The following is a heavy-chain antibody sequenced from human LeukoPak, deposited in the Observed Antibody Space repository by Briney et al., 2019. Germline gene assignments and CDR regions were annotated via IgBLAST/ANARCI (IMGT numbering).Heavy chain of an antibody. CDR1: GFTFSSYA. CDR2: ISWDGTNK. V-gene: IGHV3-30*04. J-gene: IGHJ5*02. D-gene: IGHD5-12*01. CDR3: ARDLSRVATILGWFAP. Sequence: PGGSLRLSCTASGFTFSSYAMHWLRQAPDKGLEWLTSISWDGTNKYQADSVKGRFTISRDNSKNSVHLQMNSLRVEDTAVYFCARDLSRVATILGWFAPWGQGTLVTVSS.